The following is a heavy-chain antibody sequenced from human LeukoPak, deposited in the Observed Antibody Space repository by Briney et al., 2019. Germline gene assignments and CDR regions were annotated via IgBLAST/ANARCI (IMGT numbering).Heavy chain of an antibody. D-gene: IGHD2-2*01. Sequence: ASVEVSCKASGYTFTSYGISWVRQAPGQGLEWMGWISAYNGNTNYAQKLQGRVTMTTDTSTSTAYMELRSLRSDDTAVYYCARVGGGDCSSTSCYGPYWGQGTLVTVSS. CDR1: GYTFTSYG. CDR2: ISAYNGNT. V-gene: IGHV1-18*01. J-gene: IGHJ4*02. CDR3: ARVGGGDCSSTSCYGPY.